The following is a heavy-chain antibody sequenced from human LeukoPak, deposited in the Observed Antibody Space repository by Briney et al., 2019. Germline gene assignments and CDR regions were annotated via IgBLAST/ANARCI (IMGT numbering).Heavy chain of an antibody. D-gene: IGHD4-4*01. CDR2: IYYSGST. CDR3: ARHVTTGDYYGMDV. Sequence: PSETLSLTCAVYGGSFSGYYWSWIRQPPGKGLEWIGYIYYSGSTNYNPSLKSRVTISVDTSKNQFSLKLSSVTAADTAVYYCARHVTTGDYYGMDVWGQGTTVTVSS. CDR1: GGSFSGYY. V-gene: IGHV4-59*08. J-gene: IGHJ6*02.